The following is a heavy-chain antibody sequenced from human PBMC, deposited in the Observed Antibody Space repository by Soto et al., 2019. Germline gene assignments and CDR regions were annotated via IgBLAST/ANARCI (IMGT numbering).Heavy chain of an antibody. CDR3: TREAGWQRMVPYD. V-gene: IGHV1-18*04. D-gene: IGHD6-25*01. Sequence: QVKLVQSGSEVKKPGASVNVSCKAFGYTFTSYGFSWVRQVPGQGLEWLGGISAFNGDTQYAQTMKGRLTVTTDTSTTTVHMELRSLTPADTAVYYCTREAGWQRMVPYDWGQGTLVSVS. CDR2: ISAFNGDT. J-gene: IGHJ4*02. CDR1: GYTFTSYG.